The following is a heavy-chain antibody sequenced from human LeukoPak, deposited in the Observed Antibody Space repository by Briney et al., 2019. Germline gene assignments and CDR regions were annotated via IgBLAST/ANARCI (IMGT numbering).Heavy chain of an antibody. CDR2: IYYTGNT. V-gene: IGHV4-59*01. Sequence: SETLSLTCTVSGGSISNSFWSWIRQSPGKGLEWIAYIYYTGNTKYNPSLKSRVTISVDTSKNQFSLRLTSVTADDTAVYYCARDSGSSPTFDYLGQGTLVTVSS. CDR3: ARDSGSSPTFDY. D-gene: IGHD1-26*01. J-gene: IGHJ4*02. CDR1: GGSISNSF.